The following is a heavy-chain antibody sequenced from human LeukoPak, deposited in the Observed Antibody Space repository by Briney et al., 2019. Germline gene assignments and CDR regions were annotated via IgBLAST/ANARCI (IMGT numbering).Heavy chain of an antibody. Sequence: ASVKVSCKASGYTFTSYGISWVRQAPGQGLEWMGWISVYNGNTNYAQKLQGRVTMTTDTSTSTAYMELRSLRSDDTAVYYCAREWSSGWTSRWFDPWGQGTLVTVSS. CDR3: AREWSSGWTSRWFDP. CDR2: ISVYNGNT. J-gene: IGHJ5*02. D-gene: IGHD6-19*01. V-gene: IGHV1-18*01. CDR1: GYTFTSYG.